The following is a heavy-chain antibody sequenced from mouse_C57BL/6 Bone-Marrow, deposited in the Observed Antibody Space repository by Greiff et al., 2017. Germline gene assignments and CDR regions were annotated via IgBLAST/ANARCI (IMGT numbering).Heavy chain of an antibody. CDR2: ISGGGGNT. D-gene: IGHD1-1*01. CDR3: ARNLITTVVPFAY. Sequence: EVHLVESGGGLVKPGGSLKLSCAASGFTFSSYTMSWVRQTPEKRLEWVATISGGGGNTYYPDSVKGRFTISRDNAKNTLYLQMSSLRSEDTALYCCARNLITTVVPFAYGGQGTLVTVSA. CDR1: GFTFSSYT. V-gene: IGHV5-9*01. J-gene: IGHJ3*01.